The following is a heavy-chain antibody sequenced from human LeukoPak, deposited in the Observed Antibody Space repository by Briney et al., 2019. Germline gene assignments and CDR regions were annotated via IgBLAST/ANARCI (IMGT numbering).Heavy chain of an antibody. CDR3: AKKSRGTYNWND. CDR2: ISGSGGST. J-gene: IGHJ4*02. V-gene: IGHV3-23*01. CDR1: GSTFSSYA. Sequence: GGSLRLSCAASGSTFSSYAMSWVRQAPGKGLEWVSAISGSGGSTYYADSVKGRFTISRDNSKNTLYLQMNSLRAEDTAVYYCAKKSRGTYNWNDWGQGTLVTVSS. D-gene: IGHD1-1*01.